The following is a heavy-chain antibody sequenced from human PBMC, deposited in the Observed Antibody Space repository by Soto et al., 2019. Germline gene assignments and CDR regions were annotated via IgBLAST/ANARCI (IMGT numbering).Heavy chain of an antibody. CDR2: ITTSGRIT. CDR3: ARDRWERGTSYGMDV. CDR1: GFTFSDYY. Sequence: QVQLVESGGGLVKPGGSLRLSCTASGFTFSDYYMTWIRQAPGKGLEWVSYITTSGRITYDADSVKGRFTVSRDNTNNSLYLHMNGLRAEDTAVYYCARDRWERGTSYGMDVWGQGTTVTVSS. J-gene: IGHJ6*02. D-gene: IGHD1-1*01. V-gene: IGHV3-11*01.